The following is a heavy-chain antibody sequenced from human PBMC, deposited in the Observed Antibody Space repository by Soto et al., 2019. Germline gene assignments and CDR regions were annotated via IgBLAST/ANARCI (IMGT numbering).Heavy chain of an antibody. CDR1: GGSISSYY. Sequence: SETLSLTCTVSGGSISSYYWSWIRQPPGKGLEWIGYIYYSGSTNYNPSLKSRVTISVDTSKNQFSLKLSSVTAADTAVYYCARGSYYDFWSGYLQGYYFDYWGQGTLVTVSS. CDR2: IYYSGST. D-gene: IGHD3-3*01. J-gene: IGHJ4*02. CDR3: ARGSYYDFWSGYLQGYYFDY. V-gene: IGHV4-59*01.